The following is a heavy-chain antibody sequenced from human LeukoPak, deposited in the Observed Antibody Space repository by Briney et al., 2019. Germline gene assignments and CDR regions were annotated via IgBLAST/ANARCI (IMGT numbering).Heavy chain of an antibody. CDR1: GFTFSIYW. Sequence: GGSLRLSCAASGFTFSIYWMSWVRQAPGKGLEWVANINQDGSQKYYVDSVKGRFTISRDNAKNSFFLQMSSLRAEDTSVYYCARDYPLDWLYDYWGQGTLVTVSS. CDR3: ARDYPLDWLYDY. J-gene: IGHJ4*02. V-gene: IGHV3-7*01. CDR2: INQDGSQK. D-gene: IGHD3-9*01.